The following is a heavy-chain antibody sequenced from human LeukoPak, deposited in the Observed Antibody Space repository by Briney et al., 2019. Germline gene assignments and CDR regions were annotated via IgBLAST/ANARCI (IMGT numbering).Heavy chain of an antibody. V-gene: IGHV1-18*01. D-gene: IGHD3-16*01. J-gene: IGHJ6*03. CDR3: ARRALGGSYLYYYYMDV. CDR1: GYTFTSYG. CDR2: ISAYNGNT. Sequence: ASVKVSCKASGYTFTSYGISWVRQAPGQGLEWMGWISAYNGNTNYAQKLQGRVTMTTDTSTSTAYMELRSLRSDDTAVYYCARRALGGSYLYYYYMDVWGKGTTVTVSS.